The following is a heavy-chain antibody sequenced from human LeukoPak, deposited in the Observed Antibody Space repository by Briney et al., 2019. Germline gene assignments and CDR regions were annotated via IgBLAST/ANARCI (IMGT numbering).Heavy chain of an antibody. J-gene: IGHJ6*03. Sequence: SETLSLTCSVYGGSISGYYWSWIRQPPGKGLEWIGYIYYSGTPNFNPSLKSRVTISVDTSKNQFSLKLSSVTAADTVVYYCARGSKTIFGVVIDYYYMDVWGKGTTVTVSS. D-gene: IGHD3-3*01. V-gene: IGHV4-59*01. CDR1: GGSISGYY. CDR3: ARGSKTIFGVVIDYYYMDV. CDR2: IYYSGTP.